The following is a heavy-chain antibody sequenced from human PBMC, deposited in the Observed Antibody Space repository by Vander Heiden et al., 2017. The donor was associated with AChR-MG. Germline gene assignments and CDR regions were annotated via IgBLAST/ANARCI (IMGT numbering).Heavy chain of an antibody. CDR2: IDGSTYTI. Sequence: EVQLVESGGVLVQPGGSLRLSCAASGFAFSRYIMSWVRQAPGKGLEWVSYIDGSTYTIFYTDSVKGRFTIARDNAKNSLYLQMNSLTVEDTAVYYCARDGGTYCSVVTCYSHNWIDSWGQGTLVTVSS. D-gene: IGHD2-15*01. CDR1: GFAFSRYI. J-gene: IGHJ5*01. CDR3: ARDGGTYCSVVTCYSHNWIDS. V-gene: IGHV3-48*01.